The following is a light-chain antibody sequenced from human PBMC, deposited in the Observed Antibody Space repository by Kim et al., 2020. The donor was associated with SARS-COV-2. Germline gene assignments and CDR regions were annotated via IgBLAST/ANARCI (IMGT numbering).Light chain of an antibody. J-gene: IGLJ3*02. CDR3: QVRDVGHPA. CDR2: YDS. Sequence: ASVAPGKTARITCGGNNIGSKGVHWCQQKPGQAPALVIYYDSDRPSGIPERFSGSKSGNTATLTINRVEAGEEADDFCQVRDVGHPAFGGGTQVTFL. V-gene: IGLV3-21*04. CDR1: NIGSKG.